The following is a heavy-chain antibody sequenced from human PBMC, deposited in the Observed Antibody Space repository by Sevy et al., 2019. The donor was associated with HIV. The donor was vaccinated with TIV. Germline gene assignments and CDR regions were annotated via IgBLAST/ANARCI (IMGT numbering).Heavy chain of an antibody. J-gene: IGHJ4*02. V-gene: IGHV3-21*01. CDR2: ISSSSSYI. D-gene: IGHD2-15*01. CDR1: GFTFSSYS. CDR3: ASEFLDCSGGSCYGGLY. Sequence: GGSLRLSCAASGFTFSSYSMNWVRQAPGKGLEWVSSISSSSSYIYYADSVKGRFTISRDNAKNSLYLQMNSLRAEDTAVYYFASEFLDCSGGSCYGGLYWGQGTLVTVSS.